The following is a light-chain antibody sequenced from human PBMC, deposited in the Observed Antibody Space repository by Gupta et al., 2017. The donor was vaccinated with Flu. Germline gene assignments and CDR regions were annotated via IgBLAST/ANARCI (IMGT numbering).Light chain of an antibody. J-gene: IGKJ2*01. Sequence: PSFLSALVGDRVTITCRASQGICRFLNWYQQKPGEAPKVLINGATSLKSGVPSNFSGSGSGTDFILTISRLQPEDFATYYCQQSDSSPYTFGQGTKLEI. CDR2: GAT. CDR3: QQSDSSPYT. V-gene: IGKV1-39*01. CDR1: QGICRF.